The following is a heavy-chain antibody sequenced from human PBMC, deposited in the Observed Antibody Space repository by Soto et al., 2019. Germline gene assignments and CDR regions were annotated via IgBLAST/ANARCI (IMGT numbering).Heavy chain of an antibody. Sequence: HPGGSLRLSCTASGFTFSSHPMSWVRQAPGRGLEWVSAIAESGGGTAYVDSVKGRFTISRDNAKNRLYLQMNSLRAEDTAVYYCANRLGTYFLSGLPFDIWGQGTMVTVSS. D-gene: IGHD1-26*01. J-gene: IGHJ3*02. CDR3: ANRLGTYFLSGLPFDI. V-gene: IGHV3-23*01. CDR2: IAESGGGT. CDR1: GFTFSSHP.